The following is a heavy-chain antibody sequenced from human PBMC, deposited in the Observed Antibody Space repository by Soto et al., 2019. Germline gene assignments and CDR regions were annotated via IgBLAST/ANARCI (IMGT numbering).Heavy chain of an antibody. D-gene: IGHD3-9*01. CDR2: INDRGSI. Sequence: QVQLQQWGAGPLRPLETLSLTCGVSGGSFSGHYWAWIRQSPGKGLEWIGEINDRGSINYNPSLKSRVSISVDTSKNHYSLNLRSVTAADTAVYYCARESHDILTGPPWVWYFDLWGRDTLVTVSS. CDR3: ARESHDILTGPPWVWYFDL. V-gene: IGHV4-34*01. CDR1: GGSFSGHY. J-gene: IGHJ2*01.